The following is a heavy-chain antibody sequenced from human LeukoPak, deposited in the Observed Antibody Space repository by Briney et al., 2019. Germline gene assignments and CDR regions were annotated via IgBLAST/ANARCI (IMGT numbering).Heavy chain of an antibody. J-gene: IGHJ4*02. Sequence: GGSLRLSCAASGFTVSSNYMSWVRQAPGKGLEWVSLIYSDGSTYYADSVKGRFTISRDNVQNSLYLQMNSLRAEDTAMYYCARDRGYFDNWGQGTLVTVSS. CDR2: IYSDGST. CDR1: GFTVSSNY. V-gene: IGHV3-66*01. CDR3: ARDRGYFDN.